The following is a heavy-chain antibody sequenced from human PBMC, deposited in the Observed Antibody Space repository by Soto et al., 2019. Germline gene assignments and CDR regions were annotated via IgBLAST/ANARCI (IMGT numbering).Heavy chain of an antibody. CDR3: ARDQYGPGSYYN. Sequence: SETLSLTCTVSGGSISSGGYSWSWIRQPPGKGLEWIGYIYHSRSTYYNPSLKSRVTISVDRSKNQFSLKLSSVTAADTAVYYCARDQYGPGSYYNWGQGTLVTVSS. V-gene: IGHV4-30-2*01. CDR2: IYHSRST. CDR1: GGSISSGGYS. J-gene: IGHJ4*02. D-gene: IGHD3-10*01.